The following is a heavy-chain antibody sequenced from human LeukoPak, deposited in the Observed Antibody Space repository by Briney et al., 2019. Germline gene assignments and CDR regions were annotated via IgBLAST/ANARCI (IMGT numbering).Heavy chain of an antibody. J-gene: IGHJ3*02. D-gene: IGHD3-9*01. CDR3: ARQYYDILTGYEDAFDI. CDR2: INPNSGGT. CDR1: GYTSTGYY. V-gene: IGHV1-2*02. Sequence: ASVKVSCKASGYTSTGYYMHWVRQAPGQGLEWMGWINPNSGGTNYAQKLQGRVTMTRDTSISTAYMELSRLRSDDTAVYYCARQYYDILTGYEDAFDIWGQGTMVTVSS.